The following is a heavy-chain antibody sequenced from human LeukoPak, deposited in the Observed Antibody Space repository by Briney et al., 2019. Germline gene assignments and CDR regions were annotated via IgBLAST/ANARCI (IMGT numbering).Heavy chain of an antibody. CDR1: GGSISSYY. CDR2: IYYSGST. D-gene: IGHD3-22*01. J-gene: IGHJ2*01. Sequence: SETLSLTCTVSGGSISSYYWSWIRQPPGKGLEWIGYIYYSGSTNYNPSLKSRVTISVDTSKNQFSLKLSSVTAADTAVYYCARGYYDSSGYYRYWYFDLWGRGTLVTVSS. V-gene: IGHV4-59*01. CDR3: ARGYYDSSGYYRYWYFDL.